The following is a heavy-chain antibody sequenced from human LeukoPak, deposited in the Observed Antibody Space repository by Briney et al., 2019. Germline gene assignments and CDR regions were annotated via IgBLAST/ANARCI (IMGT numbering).Heavy chain of an antibody. CDR3: VRGVYASGSSP. CDR2: ITSDGSS. CDR1: GFTFSSYA. D-gene: IGHD3-10*01. Sequence: TGRSLRLSCAASGFTFSSYAMHWVRQAPGKGLVWVSRITSDGSSNYADSVKGRFTISRDSAKNTLYLQMNSLRAEDTAVYYCVRGVYASGSSPWGQGTLVTVSS. V-gene: IGHV3-74*01. J-gene: IGHJ5*02.